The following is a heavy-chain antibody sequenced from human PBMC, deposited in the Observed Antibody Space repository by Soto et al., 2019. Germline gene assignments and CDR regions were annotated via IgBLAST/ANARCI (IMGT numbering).Heavy chain of an antibody. V-gene: IGHV3-74*01. CDR2: IKTDGTST. CDR3: ARGWFGNSLDL. Sequence: PGRSIRLSGSASGFNLSNYWMDWVPQAPGKGLVWVSHIKTDGTSTSYADSVKCRVTISRDNAEKTLYLQMNSLRVEETAIYYCARGWFGNSLDLWGRGTLVTVSS. J-gene: IGHJ5*02. D-gene: IGHD3-16*01. CDR1: GFNLSNYW.